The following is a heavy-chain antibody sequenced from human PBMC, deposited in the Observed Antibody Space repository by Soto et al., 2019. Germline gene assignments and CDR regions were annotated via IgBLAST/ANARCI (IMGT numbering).Heavy chain of an antibody. V-gene: IGHV4-31*03. D-gene: IGHD3-10*01. CDR1: GGSISSGGYY. Sequence: PSETLSLTCTVSGGSISSGGYYWSWIRQHPGKGLEWIGYIYYSGSTYYNPSLKSRVTISVDTSKNQFSLKLSSVTAADTAVYYCARVMWNGYYYGSGIDWFDPWGQGTLVTVSS. CDR3: ARVMWNGYYYGSGIDWFDP. CDR2: IYYSGST. J-gene: IGHJ5*02.